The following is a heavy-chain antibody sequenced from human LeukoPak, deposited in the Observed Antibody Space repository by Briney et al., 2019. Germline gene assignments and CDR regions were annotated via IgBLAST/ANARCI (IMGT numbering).Heavy chain of an antibody. CDR2: ISSGSNTI. V-gene: IGHV3-48*01. CDR3: ARETYYAYDI. CDR1: GFTFSTYS. J-gene: IGHJ3*02. D-gene: IGHD3-10*01. Sequence: GSLRLSCAASGFTFSTYSMNWVRQAPGEGLEWVSYISSGSNTIDYAASVKGRFTISRDNAKNSLYLQMNSLRAEDTAVYHCARETYYAYDIWGQGTMVTVSS.